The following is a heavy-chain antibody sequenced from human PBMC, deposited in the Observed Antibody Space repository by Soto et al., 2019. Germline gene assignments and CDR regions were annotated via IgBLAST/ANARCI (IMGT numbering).Heavy chain of an antibody. Sequence: SLTCAVSGGSISSGGYSWSWIRQPPGKGLEWIGYIYHSGSAYYNPSLKSRVTISVDRSKNQFSLKLSSLRAEDTAVYYCTDPFAVNIVSWGPGTLVTVSS. V-gene: IGHV4-30-2*01. CDR1: GGSISSGGYS. CDR3: TDPFAVNIVS. D-gene: IGHD5-12*01. CDR2: IYHSGSA. J-gene: IGHJ5*02.